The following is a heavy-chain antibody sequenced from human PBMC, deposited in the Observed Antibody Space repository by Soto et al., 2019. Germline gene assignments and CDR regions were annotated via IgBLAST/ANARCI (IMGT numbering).Heavy chain of an antibody. Sequence: QVQLVQSGAEVKNPGASVKVSCQASNYLFGAFGISWVRQAPGQGLEWMGWITPYNGNTHYAEKFQDRVTMTADKSPTTAYIEGRRLTSDDPAVYFCARISARRNDFDVWGQGTVVTVSS. J-gene: IGHJ3*01. CDR3: ARISARRNDFDV. CDR1: NYLFGAFG. CDR2: ITPYNGNT. V-gene: IGHV1-18*01.